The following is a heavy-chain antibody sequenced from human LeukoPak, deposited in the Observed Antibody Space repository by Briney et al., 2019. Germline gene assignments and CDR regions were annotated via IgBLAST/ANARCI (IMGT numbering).Heavy chain of an antibody. Sequence: GGSLRLSCAASGFTFSSYAMSWVRQAPGKGLEWVSAISGSGGSTYYADSVKGRFTISRDNSKNTLYLQMNSLRAQDTAEYYCVCGGWYGDHWFDPWGQGTLVTVSS. CDR1: GFTFSSYA. CDR2: ISGSGGST. D-gene: IGHD6-19*01. V-gene: IGHV3-23*01. J-gene: IGHJ5*02. CDR3: VCGGWYGDHWFDP.